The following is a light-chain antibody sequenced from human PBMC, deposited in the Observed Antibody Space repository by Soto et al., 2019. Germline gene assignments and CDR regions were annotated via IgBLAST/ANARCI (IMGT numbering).Light chain of an antibody. J-gene: IGLJ2*01. V-gene: IGLV1-51*02. CDR3: GTWDDSLGAGV. Sequence: QSVLTQPPSVSAAPGQKVTISCSGSSSNIGNNYESWYQQLPGTAPKVLIYENNKRPSGIPDRFSGSNSGTSATLGITGLQTGDEADYYCGTWDDSLGAGVFGGGTKLTVL. CDR1: SSNIGNNY. CDR2: ENN.